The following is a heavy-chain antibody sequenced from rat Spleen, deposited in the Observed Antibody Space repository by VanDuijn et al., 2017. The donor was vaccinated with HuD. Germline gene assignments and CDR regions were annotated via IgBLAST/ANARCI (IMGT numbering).Heavy chain of an antibody. CDR2: MWTGGGT. J-gene: IGHJ1*01. V-gene: IGHV2-47*01. CDR3: ARSAKYYYDGSYYYVHFDY. Sequence: QVQLKESGPGLVQPSQTLSLTCTVSGLSLTSNSVSWVRQPPGKSLVWMGTMWTGGGTNYNSALKSRLSISRDTSKSQVLLKMNSLQTEDTAMYFCARSAKYYYDGSYYYVHFDYWGPGTMVTVSS. CDR1: GLSLTSNS. D-gene: IGHD1-12*02.